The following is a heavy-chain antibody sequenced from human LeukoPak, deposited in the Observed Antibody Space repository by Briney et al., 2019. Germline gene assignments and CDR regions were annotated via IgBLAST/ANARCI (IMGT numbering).Heavy chain of an antibody. CDR1: GFTLASYG. V-gene: IGHV3-23*01. J-gene: IGHJ4*02. Sequence: GGSLRLSCAASGFTLASYGMSWVRQAPGKGLEWVSVVSGSGDSTYYADSVKGRFTISRDNSKNTLYLQMNSLRVEDTAVYYCVKEETGYYYNGFDYWGQGTLVTVSS. D-gene: IGHD3-22*01. CDR2: VSGSGDST. CDR3: VKEETGYYYNGFDY.